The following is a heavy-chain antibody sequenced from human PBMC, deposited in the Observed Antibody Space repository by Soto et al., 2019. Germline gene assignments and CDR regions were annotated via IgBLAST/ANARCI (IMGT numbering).Heavy chain of an antibody. CDR1: GGSISSYY. D-gene: IGHD3-22*01. J-gene: IGHJ4*02. CDR2: IYYSGSP. Sequence: SETLSLTCTVSGGSISSYYWSWIRQPPGKGLEWIGYIYYSGSPNYNPSLKSRVTISVDTSKNQFSLKLSSVTAADTAVYYCARESYYDSSGYYYYFDYWGQGTLVTVSS. V-gene: IGHV4-59*01. CDR3: ARESYYDSSGYYYYFDY.